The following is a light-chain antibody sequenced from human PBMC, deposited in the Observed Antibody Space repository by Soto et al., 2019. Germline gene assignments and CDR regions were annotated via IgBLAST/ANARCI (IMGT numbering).Light chain of an antibody. V-gene: IGLV1-44*01. CDR3: QSYDSTLSARYV. CDR1: SSNIGNNP. J-gene: IGLJ1*01. Sequence: QSVLTQPPSVSGTPGQGVTISCSGSSSNIGNNPVNWYQQLPGTAPKLLIYTNDQRPSGVPDRFSGSKSGTSGSLAISGLQSEDEADYYCQSYDSTLSARYVFGTGTKLTVL. CDR2: TND.